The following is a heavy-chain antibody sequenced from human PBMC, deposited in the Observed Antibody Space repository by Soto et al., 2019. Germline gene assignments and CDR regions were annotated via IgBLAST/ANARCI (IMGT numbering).Heavy chain of an antibody. V-gene: IGHV3-21*01. D-gene: IGHD6-13*01. J-gene: IGHJ6*02. CDR3: ARDEIGSSWYWDSYYYGMDV. Sequence: PGGSLRLSCAASGFTFSSYSMNWVRQAPGKGQEWVSSISSSSSYIYYADSVKGRFTISRDNAKNSLYLQMNSLRAEDTAAYFCARDEIGSSWYWDSYYYGMDVWGQGTTVTVSS. CDR2: ISSSSSYI. CDR1: GFTFSSYS.